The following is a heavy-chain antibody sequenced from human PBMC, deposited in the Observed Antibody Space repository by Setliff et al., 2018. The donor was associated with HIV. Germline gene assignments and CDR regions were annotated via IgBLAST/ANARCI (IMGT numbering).Heavy chain of an antibody. CDR3: ARGGVVVVAASDAFDI. D-gene: IGHD2-15*01. Sequence: SETLSLTCAVSGGSISSSNWWSWVRQPPGKGLEWIGEIYHSGSTNYNPSLKGRVTISVDKSKNQFSPKLSSVTAADTAVYYCARGGVVVVAASDAFDIWGQGTMVTVSS. CDR2: IYHSGST. CDR1: GGSISSSNW. V-gene: IGHV4-4*02. J-gene: IGHJ3*02.